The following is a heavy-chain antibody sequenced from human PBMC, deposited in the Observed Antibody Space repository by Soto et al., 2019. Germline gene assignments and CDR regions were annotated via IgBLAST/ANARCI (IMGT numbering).Heavy chain of an antibody. Sequence: ASVKVSCKTSGYTFTDYYMHWVRHAPGQGLEWMGWINPNSGCPISAQKFQGRVTSTRDTSASTAYMELSSLRSEDTAVYYCARGESSYSSSWYLRYYYYYYGMDVWGQGTTVTVSS. CDR3: ARGESSYSSSWYLRYYYYYYGMDV. CDR2: INPNSGCP. V-gene: IGHV1-2*01. J-gene: IGHJ6*02. D-gene: IGHD6-13*01. CDR1: GYTFTDYY.